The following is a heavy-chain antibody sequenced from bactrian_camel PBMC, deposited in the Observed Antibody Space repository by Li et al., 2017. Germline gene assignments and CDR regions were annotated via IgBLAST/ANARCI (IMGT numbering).Heavy chain of an antibody. Sequence: DVQLVESGGESVQDGGSLRLSCSPSEYSFRKYCWGWVRQAPGKELEGVAAMDSTGGTTIADSVKGRFSISRDNAKNTLYLQMSNLKPEDTAMYYCAARKVARGSHFSLGRAPALRRDEYNFWGQGTQVTVS. CDR1: EYSFRKYC. CDR2: MDSTGGTT. V-gene: IGHV3S42*01. D-gene: IGHD2*01. CDR3: AARKVARGSHFSLGRAPALRRDEYNF. J-gene: IGHJ4*01.